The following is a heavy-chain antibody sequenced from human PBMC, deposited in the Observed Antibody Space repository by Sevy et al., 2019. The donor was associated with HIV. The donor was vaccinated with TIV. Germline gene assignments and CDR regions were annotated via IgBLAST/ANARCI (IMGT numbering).Heavy chain of an antibody. CDR1: GGTFSSYA. V-gene: IGHV1-69*13. J-gene: IGHJ6*02. D-gene: IGHD2-2*01. Sequence: ASVKVSCKASGGTFSSYAISWVRQAPGQGLEWMGGIIPIFGTANYAQKFQGRVTITADESTSTAYMELSSLRSEDTAVYYCARGPAALQRGYYYYYGMDVWGQGTTVTVSS. CDR2: IIPIFGTA. CDR3: ARGPAALQRGYYYYYGMDV.